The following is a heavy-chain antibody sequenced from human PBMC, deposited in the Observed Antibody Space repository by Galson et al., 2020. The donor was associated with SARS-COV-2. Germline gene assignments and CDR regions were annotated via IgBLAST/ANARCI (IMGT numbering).Heavy chain of an antibody. CDR3: ARGHRGVVPSPVLGLGPFYSYYGMDV. D-gene: IGHD3-16*01. V-gene: IGHV4-34*01. CDR2: INIGGNT. CDR1: GGSFSGYS. J-gene: IGHJ6*02. Sequence: SETLSLTCAVYGGSFSGYSWTWIRQAPGKGLEWIGEINIGGNTNYSPSLRSRVTISVDTSKNQFSLRLTSMTTADTAVYYCARGHRGVVPSPVLGLGPFYSYYGMDVWGQGTTVTVSS.